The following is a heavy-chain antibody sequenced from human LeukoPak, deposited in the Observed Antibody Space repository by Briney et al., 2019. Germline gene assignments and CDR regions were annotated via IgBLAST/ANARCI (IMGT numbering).Heavy chain of an antibody. CDR3: ARDYYDSSGYYYLDY. CDR1: GFTFSSYE. CDR2: ISSSGSTI. J-gene: IGHJ4*02. V-gene: IGHV3-48*03. Sequence: GSLRLSCAASGFTFSSYEMNWVRQAPGQGLKWVSYISSSGSTIYYADSVKVRFTISRDNAKNSLYLQMNSLRAEDRSVYYCARDYYDSSGYYYLDYWGQGTLVTVSS. D-gene: IGHD3-22*01.